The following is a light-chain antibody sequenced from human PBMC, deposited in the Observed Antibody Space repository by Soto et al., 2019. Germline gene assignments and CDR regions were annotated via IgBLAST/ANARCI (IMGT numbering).Light chain of an antibody. CDR2: GAS. CDR1: ESVRYN. Sequence: EIVMTQSPATLSVSPGERLTLSCRASESVRYNLAWYQQKPGQAPRLLVYGASTMATGIPARFSGSGSGTEFTLTISSLQSEDFAVYFCQQYKNWPITFGQGTRLEIK. CDR3: QQYKNWPIT. J-gene: IGKJ5*01. V-gene: IGKV3-15*01.